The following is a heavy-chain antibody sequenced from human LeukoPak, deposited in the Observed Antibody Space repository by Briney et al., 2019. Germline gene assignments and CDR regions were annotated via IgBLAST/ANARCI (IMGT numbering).Heavy chain of an antibody. Sequence: GGSLRLSCAASGFTFSSYSMNWVRQAPGKGLEWVSYISSSGSTIYYADSVKGRFTISRDNAKNSLYLQMNSLRAEDTAVYYCASWPYSSSWYGHVYWGQGTLVTASS. CDR3: ASWPYSSSWYGHVY. J-gene: IGHJ4*02. CDR2: ISSSGSTI. CDR1: GFTFSSYS. D-gene: IGHD6-13*01. V-gene: IGHV3-48*04.